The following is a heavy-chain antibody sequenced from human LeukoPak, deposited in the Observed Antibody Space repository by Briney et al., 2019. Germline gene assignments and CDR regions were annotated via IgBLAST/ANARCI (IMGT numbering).Heavy chain of an antibody. D-gene: IGHD3-22*01. J-gene: IGHJ4*02. V-gene: IGHV3-48*04. Sequence: PGGSLRLSCAASGFTFSSYSMNWVRQAPGKGLEWVSYISSSSSTIYYADSVKGRFTISRDNAKNSLYLQMNSLRAEDTAVYYCARDDSPFDYYDSSGYYYFDYWGQGTLVTVSS. CDR3: ARDDSPFDYYDSSGYYYFDY. CDR1: GFTFSSYS. CDR2: ISSSSSTI.